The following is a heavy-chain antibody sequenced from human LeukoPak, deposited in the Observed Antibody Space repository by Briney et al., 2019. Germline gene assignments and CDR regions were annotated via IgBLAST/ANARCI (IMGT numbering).Heavy chain of an antibody. J-gene: IGHJ3*02. D-gene: IGHD3-22*01. CDR3: AKDMYYYDSSGYSRPLGAFDI. CDR2: IKQDGSEK. CDR1: GFTFSSYW. V-gene: IGHV3-7*03. Sequence: GGSLRLSCAASGFTFSSYWMSWVRQAPGKGLEWVANIKQDGSEKYYVDSVKGRFTISRDNAKNSLYLQMNSLRAEDMALYYCAKDMYYYDSSGYSRPLGAFDIWGQGTMVTVSS.